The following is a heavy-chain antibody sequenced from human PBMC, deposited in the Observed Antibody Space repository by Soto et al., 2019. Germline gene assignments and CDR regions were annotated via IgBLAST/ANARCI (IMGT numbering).Heavy chain of an antibody. Sequence: QVQLVESGGGEVQPGRSLRLSCAASGFNFSSYGMHWVRQAPGTGLELVALMSYDGSKKYYTDSVKGRFTISRDTSKNTLYLQMNSLRAEDTAVYYCRVGVADWGQGTLVTVSS. CDR1: GFNFSSYG. D-gene: IGHD1-26*01. J-gene: IGHJ4*02. CDR2: MSYDGSKK. CDR3: RVGVAD. V-gene: IGHV3-30*03.